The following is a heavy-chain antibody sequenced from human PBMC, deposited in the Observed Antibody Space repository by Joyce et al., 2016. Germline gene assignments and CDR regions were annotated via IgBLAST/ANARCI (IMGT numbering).Heavy chain of an antibody. D-gene: IGHD1-26*01. CDR2: SFYTGST. J-gene: IGHJ4*02. V-gene: IGHV4-31*03. CDR3: AGNRGGSFLDY. Sequence: QVQLQESGPGLVKPSQTLSLPCTVSGGSIRSASYYWSWIRQHPGKGLEWIGYSFYTGSTYYNPSLKRRVNISIDTANNQYSLKLTSMTAADEAVYYCAGNRGGSFLDYWGQGTLITVSS. CDR1: GGSIRSASYY.